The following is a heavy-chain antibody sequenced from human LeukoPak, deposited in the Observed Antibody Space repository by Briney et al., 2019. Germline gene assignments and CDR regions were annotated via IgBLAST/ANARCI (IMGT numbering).Heavy chain of an antibody. J-gene: IGHJ4*02. V-gene: IGHV4-30-2*01. CDR3: ARHDILTGYYSY. D-gene: IGHD3-9*01. CDR1: GGSISSGGYS. CDR2: IYHSGST. Sequence: SETLSLTCAVSGGSISSGGYSWSWIRQPPGKGLEWIGYIYHSGSTNYNPSLKSRVTISVDTSKNQFSLKLSSVTAADTAVYYCARHDILTGYYSYWGQGTLVTVSS.